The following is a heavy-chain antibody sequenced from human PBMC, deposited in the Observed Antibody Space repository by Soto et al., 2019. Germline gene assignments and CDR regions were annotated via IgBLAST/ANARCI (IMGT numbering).Heavy chain of an antibody. CDR2: ISGNGGDYT. D-gene: IGHD2-2*01. CDR3: APLCRYFSTTTPS. V-gene: IGHV3-23*01. Sequence: EVQLLESGGGLVQPGGSLRLSCAASGFTFSTYAMSWVRQAPRKGLEWVSAISGNGGDYTYYADSVKSRFTISRDTSKNTLDLQTNSLRAEDTAVYYCAPLCRYFSTTTPSWGQGTLVTFSS. J-gene: IGHJ4*02. CDR1: GFTFSTYA.